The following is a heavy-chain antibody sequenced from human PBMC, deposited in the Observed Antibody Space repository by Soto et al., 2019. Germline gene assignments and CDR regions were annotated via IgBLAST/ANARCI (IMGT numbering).Heavy chain of an antibody. J-gene: IGHJ6*02. Sequence: QVQLVESGGGVVQPGRSLRLSCAASGFTFSSYGMHWVRQAPGKGLEWVAVIWYDGSNKYYADSVKGRFTISRDNSKNTLYLQMNSLRAEDTAVYYCAREEYSSSWYFSGTYYYYGMDVWGQGTKVTVSS. CDR2: IWYDGSNK. V-gene: IGHV3-33*01. CDR3: AREEYSSSWYFSGTYYYYGMDV. CDR1: GFTFSSYG. D-gene: IGHD6-13*01.